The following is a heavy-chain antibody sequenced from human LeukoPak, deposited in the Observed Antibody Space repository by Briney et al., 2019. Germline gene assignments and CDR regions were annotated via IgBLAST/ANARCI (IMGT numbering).Heavy chain of an antibody. J-gene: IGHJ4*02. CDR2: IDPSDSYT. CDR3: ARRGGSYRAFDY. CDR1: GYSFTSYW. Sequence: GESLRISFKGSGYSFTSYWISWVRQMPGKGLEWMGRIDPSDSYTNYSPSFQGHVTISADKSISTAYLQWSSLKASDTAIYYCARRGGSYRAFDYWGQGTLVTVSS. V-gene: IGHV5-10-1*01. D-gene: IGHD1-26*01.